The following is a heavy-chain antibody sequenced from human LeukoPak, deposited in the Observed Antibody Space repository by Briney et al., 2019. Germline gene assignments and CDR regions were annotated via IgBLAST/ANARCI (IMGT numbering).Heavy chain of an antibody. V-gene: IGHV3-74*01. D-gene: IGHD5-12*01. CDR3: VLSATSPLDY. CDR1: GFTFSSYW. J-gene: IGHJ4*02. Sequence: PGGSLSLSCAASGFTFSSYWMHWVRQAPGKGLVWVSRINSDGSSTSYADSVKGRFTISRDNAKNTLYLQMDSLRAEDTAVYYCVLSATSPLDYWGQGTLVTVSS. CDR2: INSDGSST.